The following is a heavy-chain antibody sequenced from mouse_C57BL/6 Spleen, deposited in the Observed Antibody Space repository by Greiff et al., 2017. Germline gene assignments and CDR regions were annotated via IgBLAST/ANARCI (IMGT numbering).Heavy chain of an antibody. J-gene: IGHJ1*03. CDR1: GFTFSDYY. CDR3: ARHYYGSSYWYFDV. Sequence: EVQLVESGGGLVQPGGSLKLSCAASGFTFSDYYMYWVRQTPEKRLEWVAYISNGGGSTYYPDTVKGLFTISRDNAKNTLYLQMSRLKSEDTAMYYCARHYYGSSYWYFDVWGTGTTVTVSS. D-gene: IGHD1-1*01. V-gene: IGHV5-12*01. CDR2: ISNGGGST.